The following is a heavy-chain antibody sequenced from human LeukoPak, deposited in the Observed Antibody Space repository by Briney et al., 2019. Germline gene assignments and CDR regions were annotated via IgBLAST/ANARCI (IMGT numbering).Heavy chain of an antibody. D-gene: IGHD3-10*01. CDR2: IIPILGIA. J-gene: IGHJ4*02. Sequence: ASVKVSCKASGYTFTSYDINWVRQATGQGLEWMGRIIPILGIANYAQKFQGRVTITADKPTSTAYMELSSLRSEDTAVYYCAREVGETDYGSGSYYFDYWGQGTLVTVSS. CDR1: GYTFTSYD. V-gene: IGHV1-69*04. CDR3: AREVGETDYGSGSYYFDY.